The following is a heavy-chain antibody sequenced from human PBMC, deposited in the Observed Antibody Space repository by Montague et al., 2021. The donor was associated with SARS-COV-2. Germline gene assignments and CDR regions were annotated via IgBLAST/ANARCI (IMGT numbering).Heavy chain of an antibody. V-gene: IGHV4-39*01. CDR1: GGSISSSSNY. CDR2: IYYSGST. CDR3: ARLNFHITIFGVVSSRVFDY. J-gene: IGHJ4*02. D-gene: IGHD3-3*01. Sequence: SETLSLTCTVSGGSISSSSNYWGWIRQPPGKGLEWIGNIYYSGSTCYNPSLKSRVTISVDTSKNQFSLKLSSVTAADTAVYYCARLNFHITIFGVVSSRVFDYWGQGTLVTVSS.